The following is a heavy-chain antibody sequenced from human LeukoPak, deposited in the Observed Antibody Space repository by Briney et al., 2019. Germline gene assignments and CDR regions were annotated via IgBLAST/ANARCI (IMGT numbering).Heavy chain of an antibody. Sequence: ASVKVSCKASGYTFTNYARHWVRQAPGQRLEWMGWINAGNGNTKYSQEFQGRVTITRDTSASTAYMELSSLRSEDMAVYYCARGGDYSSSSEFDYWGQGTLVTVSS. V-gene: IGHV1-3*03. CDR3: ARGGDYSSSSEFDY. CDR2: INAGNGNT. CDR1: GYTFTNYA. J-gene: IGHJ4*02. D-gene: IGHD6-6*01.